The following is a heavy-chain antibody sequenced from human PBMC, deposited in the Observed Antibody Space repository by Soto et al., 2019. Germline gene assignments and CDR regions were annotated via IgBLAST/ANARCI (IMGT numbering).Heavy chain of an antibody. CDR1: GFAFSNYA. CDR2: VGDGGGRT. Sequence: EVQLVESGGGLVQPGVSLRLSCEASGFAFSNYAMSWVRQGPRKGLEWVSSVGDGGGRTYYADSVKGPFTISTDNSKNTLVLQMKSLRAEDTAVYYCARKGTVEGRKHDAFDIWGQGTMVIVSS. D-gene: IGHD1-26*01. V-gene: IGHV3-23*04. J-gene: IGHJ3*02. CDR3: ARKGTVEGRKHDAFDI.